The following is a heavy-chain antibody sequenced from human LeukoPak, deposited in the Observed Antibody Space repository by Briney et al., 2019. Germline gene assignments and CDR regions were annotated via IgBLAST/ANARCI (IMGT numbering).Heavy chain of an antibody. D-gene: IGHD5-18*01. V-gene: IGHV4-59*11. J-gene: IGHJ4*02. Sequence: PSETLSLTCTVSGGSISSHYWSWIRQPPGKGLEWFGYIYYSWSTNYNPSLKSRVTISVDTSKNQFSLKLSSVTAADTAVYYCARVDTAMVTYFDYWGQGTLVTVSS. CDR2: IYYSWST. CDR1: GGSISSHY. CDR3: ARVDTAMVTYFDY.